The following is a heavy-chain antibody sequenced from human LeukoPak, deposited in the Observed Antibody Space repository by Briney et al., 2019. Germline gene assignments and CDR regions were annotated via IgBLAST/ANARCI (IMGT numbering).Heavy chain of an antibody. V-gene: IGHV3-30-3*01. D-gene: IGHD3-22*01. CDR2: ISYDGSNK. Sequence: PGGSLRLSCAASGFTFSSYAMHWVRQAPGKGLEWVAVISYDGSNKYYADSVKGRFTISRDNSKNTLYLQMNSLRAEDTAVYYCARGALFRRYYYDSSGYSPFDYWGQGTLVTVSS. CDR3: ARGALFRRYYYDSSGYSPFDY. J-gene: IGHJ4*02. CDR1: GFTFSSYA.